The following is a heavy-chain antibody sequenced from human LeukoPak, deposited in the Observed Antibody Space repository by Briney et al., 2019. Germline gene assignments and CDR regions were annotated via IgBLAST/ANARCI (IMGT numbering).Heavy chain of an antibody. J-gene: IGHJ4*02. CDR3: ARGGLQHYYGSGSHDY. CDR2: INRSGRT. V-gene: IGHV4-34*01. D-gene: IGHD3-10*01. CDR1: GGSFSGYY. Sequence: SETLSLTCAVYGGSFSGYYWSWIRQPPGKGLEWIGEINRSGRTNYNPSLKSRVTISVDTSKNHFSLKLSSVTAADTAVYYCARGGLQHYYGSGSHDYWGQGTLVTVSS.